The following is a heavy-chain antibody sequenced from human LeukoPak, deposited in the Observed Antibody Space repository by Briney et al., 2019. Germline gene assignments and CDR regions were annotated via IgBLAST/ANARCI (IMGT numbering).Heavy chain of an antibody. V-gene: IGHV4-59*01. CDR1: DGSISNSY. J-gene: IGHJ6*03. D-gene: IGHD2-2*01. Sequence: PSETLSLTCAVSDGSISNSYWSWIRQPPGKGLEWIGYIYYTGRTKYNPSLKSRVTISLDTSKNQFSLKLNSVTAADTAVYYCARSGTRAYQHMDVWGKGAAVTVSS. CDR3: ARSGTRAYQHMDV. CDR2: IYYTGRT.